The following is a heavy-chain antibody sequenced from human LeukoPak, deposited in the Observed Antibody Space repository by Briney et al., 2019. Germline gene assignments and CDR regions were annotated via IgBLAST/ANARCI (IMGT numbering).Heavy chain of an antibody. CDR1: GFTFSSYE. Sequence: GGSLRLSCAASGFTFSSYEMNWVRQAPGKGLVWVPRINSDGRSTNYADSVKGRFTISRDNAKNTLYLQMNSLRAEDTAVYYCARSAYPGNSVIEDWGRGTLVTVSS. V-gene: IGHV3-74*01. CDR3: ARSAYPGNSVIED. J-gene: IGHJ4*02. D-gene: IGHD4-23*01. CDR2: INSDGRST.